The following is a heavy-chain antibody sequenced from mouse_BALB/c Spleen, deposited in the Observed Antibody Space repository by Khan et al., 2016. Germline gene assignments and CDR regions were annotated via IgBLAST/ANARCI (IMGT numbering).Heavy chain of an antibody. J-gene: IGHJ4*01. V-gene: IGHV2-5-1*01. CDR3: AISNYGVGYYAMDY. D-gene: IGHD1-2*01. Sequence: QMQLEESGPSLVQPSQSLSITCTVAGFSLTSYGVHWVRQSPGKGLEWLGVIWRGGSTDYNAAFMSRLSITKDNSKSQVFFKMNSLQADDTAIYYCAISNYGVGYYAMDYWGQGTSVTVSS. CDR1: GFSLTSYG. CDR2: IWRGGST.